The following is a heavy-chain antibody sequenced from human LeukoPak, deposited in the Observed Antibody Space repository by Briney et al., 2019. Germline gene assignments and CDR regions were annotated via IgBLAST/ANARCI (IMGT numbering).Heavy chain of an antibody. J-gene: IGHJ4*02. V-gene: IGHV3-66*02. CDR1: GFTVSSNF. CDR3: AAGIVAAFGVFDY. D-gene: IGHD1-26*01. CDR2: IYGGGST. Sequence: GGSLRLSCAASGFTVSSNFMSWVRQAPGKGLEWVSLIYGGGSTYYADSVKGRFTISRGNSKNTLYLQMNSLRAEDTAVYYCAAGIVAAFGVFDYWGQGTLVTVSS.